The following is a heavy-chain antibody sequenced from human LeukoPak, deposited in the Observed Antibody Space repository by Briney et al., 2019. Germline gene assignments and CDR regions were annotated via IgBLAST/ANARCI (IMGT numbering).Heavy chain of an antibody. V-gene: IGHV1-18*01. J-gene: IGHJ6*02. CDR3: ARDGSAFGEFTYGMDV. CDR1: GYIFTSYG. CDR2: ISAYNGNT. Sequence: EASVKVSCKASGYIFTSYGISWVRQAPGQGLEWMGWISAYNGNTNYAQKLQGRVTMTTDTSTSTAYMELRSLRSDDTAVYYCARDGSAFGEFTYGMDVWGQGTTVTVSS. D-gene: IGHD3-10*01.